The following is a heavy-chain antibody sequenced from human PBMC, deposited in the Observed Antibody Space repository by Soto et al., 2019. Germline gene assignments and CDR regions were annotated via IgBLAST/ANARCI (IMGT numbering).Heavy chain of an antibody. CDR1: GGSISSYY. J-gene: IGHJ4*02. Sequence: PSETLSLTCTVSGGSISSYYWSWIRQPPGKGLEWIGYIYYSGSTYYNPSLKSRVTKSVDTSKNQFSLKLSSVTAADTAVYYCARYVLRYDYFDYWGQGTLVTVSS. D-gene: IGHD3-9*01. CDR2: IYYSGST. V-gene: IGHV4-59*06. CDR3: ARYVLRYDYFDY.